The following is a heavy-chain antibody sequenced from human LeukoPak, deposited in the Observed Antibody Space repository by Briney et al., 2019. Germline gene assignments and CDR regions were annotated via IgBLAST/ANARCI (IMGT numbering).Heavy chain of an antibody. CDR3: ARLTTLYSSSWYGY. CDR1: GGSIRSSYYY. J-gene: IGHJ4*02. D-gene: IGHD6-13*01. Sequence: SETLSLTCTVSGGSIRSSYYYWGWIRQPPGKGLEWIGSIYDSGGAYYSPSLKSRVTISVDKSKNQSSLKLSSVTAADTAVYYCARLTTLYSSSWYGYWGQGTLVTVSS. CDR2: IYDSGGA. V-gene: IGHV4-39*07.